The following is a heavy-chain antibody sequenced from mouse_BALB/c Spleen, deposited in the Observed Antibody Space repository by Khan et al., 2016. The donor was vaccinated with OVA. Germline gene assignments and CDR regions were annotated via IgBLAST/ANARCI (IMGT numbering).Heavy chain of an antibody. Sequence: VQLKESGPELVKPGASVKMSCKASGYTFTSYVMHWVKQKPGQGLEWIGYINPYNDGTKYNEKFKGKATLTSDKSSSTAYMELSSLTSEDSAVYYCARDYGNPWYFDVWGAGTTVTVSS. D-gene: IGHD2-1*01. J-gene: IGHJ1*01. CDR3: ARDYGNPWYFDV. CDR1: GYTFTSYV. V-gene: IGHV1S136*01. CDR2: INPYNDGT.